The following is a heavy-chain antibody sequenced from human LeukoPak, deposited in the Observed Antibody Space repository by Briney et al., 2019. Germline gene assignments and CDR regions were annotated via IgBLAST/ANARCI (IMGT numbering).Heavy chain of an antibody. Sequence: ASVTVSCRASGYTFTAYYMHWVQQAPGQGLEWMGRINPNTGGTNYAQKFQGRVTMTGDTSISTAYMELSRLTSDDTAVYYCARIGGAHNFDYWGQGTLVTVSS. CDR1: GYTFTAYY. CDR2: INPNTGGT. CDR3: ARIGGAHNFDY. V-gene: IGHV1-2*06. J-gene: IGHJ4*02. D-gene: IGHD3-16*01.